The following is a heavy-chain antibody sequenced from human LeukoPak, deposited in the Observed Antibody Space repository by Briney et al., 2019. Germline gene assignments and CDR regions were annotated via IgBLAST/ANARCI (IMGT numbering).Heavy chain of an antibody. V-gene: IGHV1-69*13. CDR3: ARDDPAARISGYSGYDYQGFDY. J-gene: IGHJ4*02. D-gene: IGHD5-12*01. Sequence: ASVKVSCKASGGTFSSYAISWVRQAPGQGLEWMGGITPIFGTANYAQKFQGRVTITADESTSTAYMELSSLRSEDTAVYYCARDDPAARISGYSGYDYQGFDYWGQGTLVTVSS. CDR1: GGTFSSYA. CDR2: ITPIFGTA.